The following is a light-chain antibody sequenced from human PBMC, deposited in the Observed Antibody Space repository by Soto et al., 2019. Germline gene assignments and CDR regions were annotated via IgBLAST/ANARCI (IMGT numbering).Light chain of an antibody. V-gene: IGKV3-20*01. CDR1: QSLSSRY. CDR3: QQYGSSPRA. Sequence: EIVLTQSLGTLSLSPVARATLSCRASQSLSSRYLAWYQQKTGQDHRLISYGASSRATGIQDRFSGRGSGTDFTLTISRLEPEEFAVYYCQQYGSSPRAVGQGTKVDIK. CDR2: GAS. J-gene: IGKJ1*01.